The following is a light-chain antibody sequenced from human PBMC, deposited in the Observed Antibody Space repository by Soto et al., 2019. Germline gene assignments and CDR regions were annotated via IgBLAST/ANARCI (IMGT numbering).Light chain of an antibody. V-gene: IGKV3-15*01. CDR1: QSITGN. CDR3: QQYNNWALT. Sequence: EIVMTQSPATLSVSPGERATLSCRASQSITGNLTWYQQKPGQAPRLLIYDASTRATGIPARFSGSGSGTECTLTISSLQSEYFAVYYSQQYNNWALTGGGGTKVEIK. CDR2: DAS. J-gene: IGKJ4*01.